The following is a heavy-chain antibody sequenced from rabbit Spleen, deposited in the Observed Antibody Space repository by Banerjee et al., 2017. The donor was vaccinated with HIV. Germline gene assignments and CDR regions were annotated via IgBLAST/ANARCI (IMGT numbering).Heavy chain of an antibody. Sequence: QSLEESGGDLVKPGASLTLTCTASGVSFSSKYYMCWVRQAPGKGLEWIACIYDGSSTSTKYATWAKGRFTISKTSSTTVTLQMTSLTVADTATYFCARGSATMTMVITGYYFNLWGQGTLVTVS. D-gene: IGHD2-1*01. CDR3: ARGSATMTMVITGYYFNL. V-gene: IGHV1S40*01. CDR2: IYDGSSTST. CDR1: GVSFSSKYY. J-gene: IGHJ4*01.